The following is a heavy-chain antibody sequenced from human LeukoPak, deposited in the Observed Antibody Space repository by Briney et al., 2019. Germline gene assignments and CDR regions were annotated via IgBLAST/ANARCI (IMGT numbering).Heavy chain of an antibody. D-gene: IGHD6-6*01. Sequence: PGGSLRLSCAASGLTFSSYGMNWVRQAPGKGLEWVSFISSTASDIYYADSVRGRFTISRDNAKNSLYLQMNSLRADDTAFYYCTSKLGSSSSGYWGQGTLVTVSS. CDR2: ISSTASDI. V-gene: IGHV3-21*01. CDR1: GLTFSSYG. J-gene: IGHJ4*02. CDR3: TSKLGSSSSGY.